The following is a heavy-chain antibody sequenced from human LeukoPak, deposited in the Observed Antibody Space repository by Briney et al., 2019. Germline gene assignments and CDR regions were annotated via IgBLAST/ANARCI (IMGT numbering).Heavy chain of an antibody. CDR1: GFTFSSYA. CDR2: ISYDGSNK. J-gene: IGHJ3*02. D-gene: IGHD3-22*01. V-gene: IGHV3-30-3*01. Sequence: PGGSLRLSCAASGFTFSSYAMHWVRQAPGKGLEWVAVISYDGSNKYYADSVKGRFTISRDNSKNTLYLQMNSLRAEDTAVYYCARDLPSYKDDSSGYEGAFDIWGQGTMVTVSS. CDR3: ARDLPSYKDDSSGYEGAFDI.